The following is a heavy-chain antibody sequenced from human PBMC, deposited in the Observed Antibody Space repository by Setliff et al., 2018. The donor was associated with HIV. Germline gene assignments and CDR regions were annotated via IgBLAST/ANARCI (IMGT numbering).Heavy chain of an antibody. Sequence: PSETLSLTCTVSGGSIRSSSSYWGWIRQPPGKGLEWIGIIYYSGSTYYKPSLKSRVTISADTSKNQFSLKLNSVTAADTAMYYCARVVDADYLDYWGQGTPVTVSS. CDR2: IYYSGST. V-gene: IGHV4-39*01. J-gene: IGHJ4*02. CDR3: ARVVDADYLDY. D-gene: IGHD2-15*01. CDR1: GGSIRSSSSY.